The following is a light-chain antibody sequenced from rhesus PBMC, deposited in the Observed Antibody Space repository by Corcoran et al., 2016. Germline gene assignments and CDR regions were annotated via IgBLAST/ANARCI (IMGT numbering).Light chain of an antibody. CDR3: QQHDNYPLT. J-gene: IGKJ4*01. CDR1: QDISIW. V-gene: IGKV1-69*01. CDR2: RAS. Sequence: DIQMTQSPSSLSASVGDRVTITCRASQDISIWLAWSQQKPGKAPNLLIYRASNLETGVPSRFSGSGSGTDFTLTINSLQPEDIATYYCQQHDNYPLTFGGGTKVEIK.